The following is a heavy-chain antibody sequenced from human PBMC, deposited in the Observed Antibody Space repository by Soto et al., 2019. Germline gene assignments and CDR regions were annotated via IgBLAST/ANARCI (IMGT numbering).Heavy chain of an antibody. V-gene: IGHV4-34*08. CDR1: GGIFRRYY. CDR2: INHSGST. J-gene: IGHJ6*02. Sequence: ETLRLPYAVYGGIFRRYYWSWFRQPPGKGLEWIGEINHSGSTNYNPSLKSRVTISVDTSKNQFSLKLSSVTAADTAVYYCALTVAVIYSPCYYYYTKNVCVQRTMVT. D-gene: IGHD2-15*01. CDR3: ALTVAVIYSPCYYYYTKNV.